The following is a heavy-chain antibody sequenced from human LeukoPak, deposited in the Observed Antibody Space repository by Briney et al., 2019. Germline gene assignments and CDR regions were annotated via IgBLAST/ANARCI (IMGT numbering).Heavy chain of an antibody. D-gene: IGHD5-18*01. Sequence: SETLSLTCTVSGGSISSYYWSRIRQPPGKGLEWTGYIYYSGSTNYNPSLKSRVTISVDTSKNQFSLKLSSVTAADTAVYYCARHFVLGYSYGRFDPWGQGTLVTVSS. CDR3: ARHFVLGYSYGRFDP. CDR2: IYYSGST. J-gene: IGHJ5*02. CDR1: GGSISSYY. V-gene: IGHV4-59*08.